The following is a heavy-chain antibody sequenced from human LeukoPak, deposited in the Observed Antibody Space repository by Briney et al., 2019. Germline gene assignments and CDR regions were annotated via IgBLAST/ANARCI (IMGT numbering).Heavy chain of an antibody. D-gene: IGHD5-12*01. J-gene: IGHJ4*02. CDR2: ISGSGGST. CDR1: GFTFSSYG. CDR3: ARDRYSGYDEDDNFDY. V-gene: IGHV3-23*01. Sequence: PGGTLRLSCAASGFTFSSYGMSWVRQAPGKGLEWVSAISGSGGSTYYADSVKGRFTISRDNSKNTLYLQMNSLRAEDTAVYYCARDRYSGYDEDDNFDYWGQGTLVTVSS.